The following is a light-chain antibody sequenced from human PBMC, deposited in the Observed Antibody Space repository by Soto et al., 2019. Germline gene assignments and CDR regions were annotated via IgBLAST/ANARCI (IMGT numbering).Light chain of an antibody. Sequence: QSALTQPASVSGSPGQSITISCTGTSTDIAPYNYVSWYQQHPGNAPKLIICEVSNRPSGVSNRFSGSKSGNKASLTISGLQAEDEAHYYCRSYSATSAYVFGTGTKVT. CDR1: STDIAPYNY. V-gene: IGLV2-14*01. CDR3: RSYSATSAYV. CDR2: EVS. J-gene: IGLJ1*01.